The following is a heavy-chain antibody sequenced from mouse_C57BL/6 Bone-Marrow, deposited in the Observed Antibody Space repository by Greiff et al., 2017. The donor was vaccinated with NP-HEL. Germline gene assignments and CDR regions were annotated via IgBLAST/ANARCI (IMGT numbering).Heavy chain of an antibody. CDR1: GFTFSSYG. Sequence: EVQLVESGGDLVKPGGSLKLSCAASGFTFSSYGMSWVRQTPDKRLEWVATISSGGSYTYYPDSVKGRFTISRDNAKNTLYLQMSSLKSEDTAMYYCARPHYYYGSSYCWYFDVWGTGTTVTVSS. J-gene: IGHJ1*03. V-gene: IGHV5-6*01. CDR2: ISSGGSYT. D-gene: IGHD1-1*01. CDR3: ARPHYYYGSSYCWYFDV.